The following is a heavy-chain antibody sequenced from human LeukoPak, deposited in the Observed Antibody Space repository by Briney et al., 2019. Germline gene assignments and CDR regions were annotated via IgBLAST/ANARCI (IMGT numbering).Heavy chain of an antibody. J-gene: IGHJ4*02. D-gene: IGHD3-22*01. CDR1: GFTFSSYG. Sequence: RGSLRLSCAASGFTFSSYGMHWVRQAPGKGLEWVAVISYDGSNKYYADSVKGRFTISRDNSKNTLYLQMNSLRAEDTAVYYCAKASAPHYPPHDCSGYYQSIDYWGQGTLVTVSS. CDR3: AKASAPHYPPHDCSGYYQSIDY. V-gene: IGHV3-30*18. CDR2: ISYDGSNK.